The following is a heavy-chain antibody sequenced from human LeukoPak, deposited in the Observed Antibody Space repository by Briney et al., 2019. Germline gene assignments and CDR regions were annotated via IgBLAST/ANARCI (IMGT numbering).Heavy chain of an antibody. J-gene: IGHJ4*02. D-gene: IGHD2-15*01. CDR1: GFTFSTYA. Sequence: GGSLRLSCAASGFTFSTYAMHWVRQAPGKGLEWVAVITYDGSDKYYADSVKGRFTISRDNSKNTVYLQMNSLRAEDTAVYYCAGPGYCSGGSCYEYTDYWSQGTLVTVSS. CDR3: AGPGYCSGGSCYEYTDY. V-gene: IGHV3-30-3*01. CDR2: ITYDGSDK.